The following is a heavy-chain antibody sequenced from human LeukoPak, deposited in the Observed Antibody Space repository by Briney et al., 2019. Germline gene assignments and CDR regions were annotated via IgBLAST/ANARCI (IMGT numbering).Heavy chain of an antibody. Sequence: GGSLRLSCAASGFTFSSYVMSWVRQAPGKGLEWVSAISGSGGSTYFPDSVKGRFTISRDNSKTTLHLQMNSLRAEDTALYYCAKGPSGSYYGFDMWGQGTMVTVSS. CDR1: GFTFSSYV. D-gene: IGHD3-10*01. J-gene: IGHJ3*02. CDR2: ISGSGGST. V-gene: IGHV3-23*01. CDR3: AKGPSGSYYGFDM.